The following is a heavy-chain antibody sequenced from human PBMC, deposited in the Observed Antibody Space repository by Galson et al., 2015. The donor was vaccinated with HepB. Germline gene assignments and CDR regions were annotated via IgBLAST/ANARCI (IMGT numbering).Heavy chain of an antibody. CDR2: IYHIGST. CDR1: GGSFSSNNW. D-gene: IGHD6-19*01. J-gene: IGHJ4*02. CDR3: AREGWHAFPYYFDY. Sequence: TVSLTCAVSGGSFSSNNWWSWVRQPPGKGLEWSGEIYHIGSTDYNPSLKSRVTISVDKSKNQFSLKLSSVTAADTAVYYCAREGWHAFPYYFDYWGQGTLVTVSS. V-gene: IGHV4-4*02.